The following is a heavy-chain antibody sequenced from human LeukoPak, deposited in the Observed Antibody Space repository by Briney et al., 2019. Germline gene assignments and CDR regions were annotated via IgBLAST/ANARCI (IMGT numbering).Heavy chain of an antibody. J-gene: IGHJ5*02. CDR2: ISSSGSTI. CDR3: ARAGFLITFGLVIS. Sequence: GGSLRLSCAASGFTFSDYYMSWIRQAPGKGLEWVSSISSSGSTIYYADSVKGRFTISRDNAKNSLYLQMNSLRAEDTAIYYCARAGFLITFGLVISWGQGTLVTVSS. V-gene: IGHV3-11*04. D-gene: IGHD3-16*02. CDR1: GFTFSDYY.